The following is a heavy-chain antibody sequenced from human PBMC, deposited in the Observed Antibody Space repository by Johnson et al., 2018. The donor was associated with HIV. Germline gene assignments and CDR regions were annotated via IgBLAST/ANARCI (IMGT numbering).Heavy chain of an antibody. CDR1: GFIFRNYG. J-gene: IGHJ3*02. V-gene: IGHV3-30*19. Sequence: VHLVESGGGVVQPGGTLRLSCAASGFIFRNYGMHWVRQAPGKGLEWVTFISNDGGSKYYADSVRGRFTISRDISKNTLYLQMNSLRTEDTALYYCARQTLRAFDIWGQGTMVTVSS. CDR3: ARQTLRAFDI. CDR2: ISNDGGSK.